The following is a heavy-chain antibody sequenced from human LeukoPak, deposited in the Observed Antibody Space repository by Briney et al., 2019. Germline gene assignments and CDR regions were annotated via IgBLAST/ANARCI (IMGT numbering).Heavy chain of an antibody. Sequence: ASVKVSCKASGYTFTGYYMHWVRQAPGQGLEWMGWINPNSGGTNYAQKFQGRVTMTRDTSISTAYMELSRLRSDDTAVYYCARDRRPMWRVVITNRYAFDIWGQGTMVTVSS. CDR3: ARDRRPMWRVVITNRYAFDI. CDR1: GYTFTGYY. V-gene: IGHV1-2*02. CDR2: INPNSGGT. J-gene: IGHJ3*02. D-gene: IGHD3-22*01.